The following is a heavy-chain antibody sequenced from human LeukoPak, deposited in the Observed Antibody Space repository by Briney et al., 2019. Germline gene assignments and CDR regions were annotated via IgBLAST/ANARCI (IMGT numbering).Heavy chain of an antibody. CDR2: IYHSGST. CDR1: GASISSSNW. CDR3: ARGEFDGGVYFDY. Sequence: SETLSLTCAVSGASISSSNWWSWVRQPPGKGLEWIGEIYHSGSTNYNPSLKSRVTISVDKSKNQFSLKLSSVTAADTAVYYCARGEFDGGVYFDYWGQGTLVTVSS. V-gene: IGHV4-4*02. D-gene: IGHD3-16*01. J-gene: IGHJ4*02.